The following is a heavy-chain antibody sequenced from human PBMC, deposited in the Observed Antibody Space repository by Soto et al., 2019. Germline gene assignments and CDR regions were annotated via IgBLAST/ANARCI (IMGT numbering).Heavy chain of an antibody. CDR2: TYYRSKWYN. Sequence: SQTLSLTCAISGDSVSSNSAAWNWIRQSPSRGLEWLGRTYYRSKWYNDYAVSVQSRIPINPDTSKNQFSLQLNSVTPEDTAVYYCARDLGIFTGYSLYYYYGMDVWGQGTTVTVSS. CDR1: GDSVSSNSAA. D-gene: IGHD3-9*01. J-gene: IGHJ6*02. CDR3: ARDLGIFTGYSLYYYYGMDV. V-gene: IGHV6-1*01.